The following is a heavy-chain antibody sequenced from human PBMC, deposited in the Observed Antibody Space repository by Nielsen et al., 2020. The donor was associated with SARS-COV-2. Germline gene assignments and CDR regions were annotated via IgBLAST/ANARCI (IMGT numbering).Heavy chain of an antibody. CDR2: INPSGGST. V-gene: IGHV1-46*01. CDR3: ARSGYSYGYLDY. D-gene: IGHD5-18*01. J-gene: IGHJ4*02. CDR1: GYTFTSYY. Sequence: ASVKVSCKASGYTFTSYYMHWVRQAPGQGLEWMGIINPSGGSTSYAQKFQGRVTMTRDTSTSTVYMELSSPRSEGTAVYYCARSGYSYGYLDYWGQGTLVTVSS.